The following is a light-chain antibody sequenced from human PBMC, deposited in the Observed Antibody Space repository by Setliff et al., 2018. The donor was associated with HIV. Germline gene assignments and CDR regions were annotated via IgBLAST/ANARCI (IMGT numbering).Light chain of an antibody. CDR3: CSYAGNSYV. V-gene: IGLV2-11*01. CDR2: DVS. Sequence: QSALTQPHSVSGSPGQSVTISCTGTSSDVGGYNYVSWYQQHPDKAPKLMIYDVSKRPSRVPDRFSGSKSGNTASLTISGLQAEDEADYHCCSYAGNSYVFGTGTKVTVL. J-gene: IGLJ1*01. CDR1: SSDVGGYNY.